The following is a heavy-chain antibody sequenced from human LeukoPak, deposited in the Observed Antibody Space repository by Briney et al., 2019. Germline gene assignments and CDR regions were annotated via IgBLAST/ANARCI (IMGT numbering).Heavy chain of an antibody. CDR3: TTRYCTGGSCYFDP. CDR2: IHYSGST. D-gene: IGHD2-15*01. J-gene: IGHJ5*02. CDR1: GASISSYY. V-gene: IGHV4-59*08. Sequence: SETLSLTCTVSGASISSYYWSWIRQPPGKGLEWIGYIHYSGSTNYNPSLKSRVTISADTSKNRFSLNLSSVTAADTAVYYCTTRYCTGGSCYFDPWGQGTLVTVSS.